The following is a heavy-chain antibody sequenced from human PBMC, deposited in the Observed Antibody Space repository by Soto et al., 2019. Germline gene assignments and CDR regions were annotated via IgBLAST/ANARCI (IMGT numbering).Heavy chain of an antibody. CDR1: GFTFSGYA. V-gene: IGHV3-23*01. D-gene: IGHD3-22*01. CDR3: ARAPTPYDSNTIDY. Sequence: GGSLRLSCAASGFTFSGYAMSWVRQAPGKGLEWVSAISGSGGSTYYADSVKGRFTISRDNSKNTLYLQMNSLRAEDTAVYYCARAPTPYDSNTIDYWGQGTLVTVSS. CDR2: ISGSGGST. J-gene: IGHJ4*02.